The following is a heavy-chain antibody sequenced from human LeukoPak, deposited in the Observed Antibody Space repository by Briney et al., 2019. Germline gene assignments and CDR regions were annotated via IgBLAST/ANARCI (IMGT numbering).Heavy chain of an antibody. V-gene: IGHV3-21*01. CDR1: GVTFSSYS. D-gene: IGHD6-19*01. Sequence: GGSLRLSCAASGVTFSSYSMNWVRQAPGKGLEWVSSISSSSSYIYYADSVKGRFTISRDNAKNSLYLQMNSLRAEDTAVYYCAGPLIAVANQLRSYWGQGTLVTVSS. J-gene: IGHJ4*02. CDR2: ISSSSSYI. CDR3: AGPLIAVANQLRSY.